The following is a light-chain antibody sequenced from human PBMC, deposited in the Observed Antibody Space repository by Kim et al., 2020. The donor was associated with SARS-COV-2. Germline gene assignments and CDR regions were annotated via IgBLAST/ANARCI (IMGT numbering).Light chain of an antibody. CDR2: GIS. Sequence: EIVLTQSPGTLSLSPGERATLSCRASQSISSIHVAWYQQKRGRAPRLIIYGISNRATDIPDRFSGSGAGTDFTLTISRLEPEDFAVYYFQQYADSPPTFGQGTKVDIK. V-gene: IGKV3-20*01. J-gene: IGKJ1*01. CDR1: QSISSIH. CDR3: QQYADSPPT.